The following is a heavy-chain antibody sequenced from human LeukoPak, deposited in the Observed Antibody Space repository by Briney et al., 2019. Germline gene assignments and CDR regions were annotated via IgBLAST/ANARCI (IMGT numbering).Heavy chain of an antibody. J-gene: IGHJ4*02. V-gene: IGHV2-70*12. CDR2: IDWDDDK. Sequence: SGPTLVNPTQTLTVTCTFSGFSLTTSGMCVSWIRQPPGKALEWLALIDWDDDKSYSTSLKTRLTISRATSRNQVVLTMTNMDPVDTATYYCARGSSHGFDYWGQGTLVTVSS. CDR3: ARGSSHGFDY. CDR1: GFSLTTSGMC.